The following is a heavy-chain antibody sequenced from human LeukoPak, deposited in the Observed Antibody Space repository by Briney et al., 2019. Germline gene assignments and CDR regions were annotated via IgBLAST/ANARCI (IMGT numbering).Heavy chain of an antibody. CDR3: ARHPFATPFAY. J-gene: IGHJ4*02. V-gene: IGHV4-59*08. CDR1: GGSISGYY. CDR2: MYETGHT. D-gene: IGHD2-15*01. Sequence: SETLSLTCSVSGGSISGYYWRWIRQPPGQGLEWIGYMYETGHTMYNSSLKSRATMSLDTSKNHFSLRLTFVTAADTAVYYCARHPFATPFAYWGPGTLVTVSS.